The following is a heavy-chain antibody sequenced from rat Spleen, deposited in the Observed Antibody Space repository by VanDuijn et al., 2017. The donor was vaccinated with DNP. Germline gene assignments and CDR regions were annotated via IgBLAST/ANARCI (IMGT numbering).Heavy chain of an antibody. V-gene: IGHV5S13*01. CDR2: ISPSGTNS. D-gene: IGHD1-12*01. CDR1: GFNFNYSG. J-gene: IGHJ4*01. CDR3: AAYRDSYAHAMDA. Sequence: EVQLVESGGSLVQPGRSLQLSCVASGFNFNYSGLAWVRQAPRKGLEWVASISPSGTNSYYRDSLKGRFTISRDNAKITLYLQMDSLRSEDTATYYCAAYRDSYAHAMDAWGQGTSVTVSS.